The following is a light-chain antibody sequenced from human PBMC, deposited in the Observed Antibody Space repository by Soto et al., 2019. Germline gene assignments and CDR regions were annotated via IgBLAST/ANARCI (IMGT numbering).Light chain of an antibody. CDR2: DAS. CDR3: QQYHSHWT. Sequence: DARTTQSPSTLSGSVGGGVALPCRASQNIRSRLAWFQQKPGKAPXXLIYDASSLESGVPQRFSGSGSGTEFTLTIRSLPTDDFSTYYCQQYHSHWTFCQGTKVDIK. J-gene: IGKJ1*01. CDR1: QNIRSR. V-gene: IGKV1-5*01.